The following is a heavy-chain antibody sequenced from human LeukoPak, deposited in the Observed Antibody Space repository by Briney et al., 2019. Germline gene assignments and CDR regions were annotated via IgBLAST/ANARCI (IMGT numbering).Heavy chain of an antibody. CDR1: GFTFSSYW. CDR2: ISGSGGST. Sequence: GGSLRLSCAASGFTFSSYWMSWVRQAPGKGLEWVSAISGSGGSTYYADSVKGRFTISRDNSKNTLYLQMNSLRAEDTAVYYCAKARLTYVLRYFDWLTDSGYYMDVWGKGTTVTISS. J-gene: IGHJ6*03. D-gene: IGHD3-9*01. CDR3: AKARLTYVLRYFDWLTDSGYYMDV. V-gene: IGHV3-23*01.